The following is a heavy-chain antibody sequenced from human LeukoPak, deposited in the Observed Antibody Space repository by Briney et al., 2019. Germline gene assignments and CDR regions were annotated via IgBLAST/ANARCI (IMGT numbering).Heavy chain of an antibody. J-gene: IGHJ4*02. CDR1: GFTFSDYY. CDR3: ARGGNYDILTGYDY. D-gene: IGHD3-9*01. CDR2: ISRASESI. V-gene: IGHV3-69-1*01. Sequence: GGSLRLSCAASGFTFSDYYMNWVRQAPGKGLEWVSIISRASESIFYADSVKGRFTISRDNAKNSLYLQMNSLRAEDTALYYCARGGNYDILTGYDYWGQGTLVTVSS.